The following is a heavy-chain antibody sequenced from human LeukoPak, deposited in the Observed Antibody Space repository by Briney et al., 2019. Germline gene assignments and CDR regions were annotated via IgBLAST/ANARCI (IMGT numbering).Heavy chain of an antibody. J-gene: IGHJ4*02. CDR1: GFTFSDYW. Sequence: GGSLRLSCAASGFTFSDYWMTWVRQVPGKGLEWVANVGRDGGEKNYVDSVKGRFIISRDNAKKSLYLEMNSLRVEDTALYYCAKGGAWDLKRVFENWGQGILVTVSS. CDR2: VGRDGGEK. D-gene: IGHD1-26*01. V-gene: IGHV3-7*01. CDR3: AKGGAWDLKRVFEN.